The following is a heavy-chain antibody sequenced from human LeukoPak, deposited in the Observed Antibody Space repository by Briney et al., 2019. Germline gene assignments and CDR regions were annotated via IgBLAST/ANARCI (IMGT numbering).Heavy chain of an antibody. CDR3: ARAQSDSSGYYYVGDY. D-gene: IGHD3-22*01. J-gene: IGHJ4*02. V-gene: IGHV3-72*01. Sequence: GGSLRLSCAASGFTLSDYYMDWVRQAPGQGLEWVARTREKAKGYTTEYAASVKGRFTISRDDSKNSVDLQMNSLITEDTAVYYCARAQSDSSGYYYVGDYWGQGTLVTASS. CDR2: TREKAKGYTT. CDR1: GFTLSDYY.